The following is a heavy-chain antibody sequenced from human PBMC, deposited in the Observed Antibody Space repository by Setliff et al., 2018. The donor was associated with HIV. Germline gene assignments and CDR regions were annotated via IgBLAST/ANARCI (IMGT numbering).Heavy chain of an antibody. J-gene: IGHJ5*01. CDR2: INHKTNA. V-gene: IGHV4-34*01. D-gene: IGHD1-26*01. CDR3: ARAVYGGTYSWFDS. Sequence: KTSETLSLTCAVYGGSFSGYYWTWIRQPPGKGLEWIADINHKTNANYNPSLKSRVIISVDTPKNQFSLNLTSVTAADTGLYVCARAVYGGTYSWFDSWGQGSLVTVSS. CDR1: GGSFSGYY.